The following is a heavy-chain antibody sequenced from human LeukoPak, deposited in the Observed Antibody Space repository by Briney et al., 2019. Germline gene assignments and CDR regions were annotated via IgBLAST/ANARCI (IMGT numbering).Heavy chain of an antibody. CDR2: IYYSGST. J-gene: IGHJ6*02. Sequence: SETLSFTCTVSGGSISSYNWSWNRHPPGKGLEWIGYIYYSGSTNYNPSLKSRVTISVDTSKNQFSLKLSSVTAADTAVYYCARGLVVVPAAARYYYYGMDVWGQGTTVTVSS. CDR1: GGSISSYN. CDR3: ARGLVVVPAAARYYYYGMDV. V-gene: IGHV4-59*12. D-gene: IGHD2-2*01.